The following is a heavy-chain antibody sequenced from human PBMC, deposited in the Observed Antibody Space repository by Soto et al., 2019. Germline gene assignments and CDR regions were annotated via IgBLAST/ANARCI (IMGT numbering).Heavy chain of an antibody. Sequence: SESLTLTCSVSGGAISTYYWSWLRQPPGKGLEWIGFGYYNGSTYYNPSLKSRVIISVDTFKNQFSLKLSSFTAADTAVYYCARGSSIAGLYYGMDVWGQGT. V-gene: IGHV4-59*12. D-gene: IGHD6-6*01. CDR1: GGAISTYY. J-gene: IGHJ6*02. CDR2: GYYNGST. CDR3: ARGSSIAGLYYGMDV.